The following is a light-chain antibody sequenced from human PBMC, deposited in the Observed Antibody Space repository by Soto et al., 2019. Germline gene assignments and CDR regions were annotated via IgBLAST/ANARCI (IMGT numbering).Light chain of an antibody. J-gene: IGKJ1*01. CDR3: QQYYNWPRT. V-gene: IGKV3-15*01. CDR2: GAS. Sequence: EIVLTQSPATLSVSPGERATLSCRASQSVNQKLGWYQQKPGQAPRLLIYGASTRATGIPDRFSGSGSGTEFTLSISSLQSEDFAVYYCQQYYNWPRTFGQGTKVDIK. CDR1: QSVNQK.